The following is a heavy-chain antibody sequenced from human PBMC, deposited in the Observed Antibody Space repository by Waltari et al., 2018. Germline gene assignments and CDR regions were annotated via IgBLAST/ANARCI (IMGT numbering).Heavy chain of an antibody. J-gene: IGHJ4*02. V-gene: IGHV4-39*01. CDR1: GDSSTSSLDY. CDR3: ARFTQVAGSSLLDY. CDR2: INYSGTT. Sequence: QLLLQESGPGLVKPSETLSLTCTVSGDSSTSSLDYCGWIRQPPGKRFEWIGIINYSGTTYYNPSLRSQGTMSVDMSKNQFSLKLTSVTAADTAVYYCARFTQVAGSSLLDYWGQGTLVTVSS. D-gene: IGHD6-19*01.